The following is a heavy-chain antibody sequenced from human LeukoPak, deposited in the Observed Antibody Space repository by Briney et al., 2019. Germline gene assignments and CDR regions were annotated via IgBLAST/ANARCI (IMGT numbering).Heavy chain of an antibody. J-gene: IGHJ6*02. V-gene: IGHV3-48*04. D-gene: IGHD3-22*01. CDR1: GFTFTNYA. Sequence: GGSLRLSCAASGFTFTNYAMNWVRQAPGKGLEWVSYISSSTSTMYYADSVKGRFTISRDNAKNSLYLQMNSLRAEDTAVYYCARNYYYDSSGYSPNNYYGMDVWGQGTTVTVSS. CDR3: ARNYYYDSSGYSPNNYYGMDV. CDR2: ISSSTSTM.